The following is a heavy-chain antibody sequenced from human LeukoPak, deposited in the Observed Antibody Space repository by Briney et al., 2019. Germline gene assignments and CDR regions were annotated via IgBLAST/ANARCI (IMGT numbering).Heavy chain of an antibody. V-gene: IGHV4-59*01. D-gene: IGHD4-11*01. Sequence: SETLSLTCTVSGGSISGYYWSWIRQPPGKGLEWIGYIYYSGSTNYNPSLKSRGTISVDTSKNQFSLKLRSVTAADTAVYYCARGKRGYSNPFDYWGQGTLVTVSS. CDR2: IYYSGST. CDR3: ARGKRGYSNPFDY. J-gene: IGHJ4*02. CDR1: GGSISGYY.